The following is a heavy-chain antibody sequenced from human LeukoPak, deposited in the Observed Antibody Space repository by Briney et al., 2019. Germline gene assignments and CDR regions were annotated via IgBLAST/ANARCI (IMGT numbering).Heavy chain of an antibody. CDR1: GFTFSSYA. J-gene: IGHJ4*02. V-gene: IGHV3-30-3*01. D-gene: IGHD5-18*01. CDR2: ISYDGSNK. Sequence: PGGSLRLSCAASGFTFSSYAMHWLRQAPGKGLEWVAVISYDGSNKYYADSVKGRFTISRDNSKNTLYLQMNSLRAEDTPVYHCARTRGKNYGRSSEAYYFDYWGRRTLVTVSS. CDR3: ARTRGKNYGRSSEAYYFDY.